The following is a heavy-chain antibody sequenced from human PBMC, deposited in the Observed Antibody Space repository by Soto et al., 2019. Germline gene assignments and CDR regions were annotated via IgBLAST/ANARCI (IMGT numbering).Heavy chain of an antibody. V-gene: IGHV3-23*01. D-gene: IGHD6-19*01. CDR3: AKGVSSRLAVAEPRHHDY. J-gene: IGHJ4*02. CDR2: ISGSGATT. CDR1: GFTFSSYA. Sequence: GGSLRLSCVASGFTFSSYAMTWVRQTPGKGLEWVSGISGSGATTNYADSVKGRFTISRDNSKNTLYLQMSSLRAEDTAVYYCAKGVSSRLAVAEPRHHDYWGQGTLVTVSS.